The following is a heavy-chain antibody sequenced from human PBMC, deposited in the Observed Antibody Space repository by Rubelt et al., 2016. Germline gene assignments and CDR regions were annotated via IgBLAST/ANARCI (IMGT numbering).Heavy chain of an antibody. CDR3: CSMFDS. D-gene: IGHD3-3*02. J-gene: IGHJ4*02. V-gene: IGHV4-4*02. CDR2: LYHSGST. CDR1: GVSLTRSNW. Sequence: QLQLQESGPGLVKPSGTLSLTCTVSGVSLTRSNWWTWVRQPPGKGLEWMGELYHSGSTNYNPSIKNRVIISVDKSKNQFSLTLNSVTAADTAVYYCCSMFDSWGQGTLVTISS.